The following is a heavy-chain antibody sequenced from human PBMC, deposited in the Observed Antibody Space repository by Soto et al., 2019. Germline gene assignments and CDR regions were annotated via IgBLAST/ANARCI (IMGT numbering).Heavy chain of an antibody. D-gene: IGHD2-2*01. CDR3: AAARSLVVVPAAIVGRSYYYYYGMDV. CDR1: GFTFTSSA. CDR2: IVVGSGNT. V-gene: IGHV1-58*02. J-gene: IGHJ6*02. Sequence: GASVKVSCKASGFTFTSSAMQWVRQARGQRLEWIGWIVVGSGNTNYAQKFQERVTITRDMSTSTAYMELSSLRSEDTAVYYCAAARSLVVVPAAIVGRSYYYYYGMDVWGQGSTVTVSS.